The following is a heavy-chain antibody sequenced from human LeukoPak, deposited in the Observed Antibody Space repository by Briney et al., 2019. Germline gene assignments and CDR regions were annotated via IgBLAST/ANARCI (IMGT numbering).Heavy chain of an antibody. CDR2: INHSGST. J-gene: IGHJ6*03. CDR3: ARRLRLYYMDV. CDR1: GGSFSGYY. Sequence: SETLSLTCDVYGGSFSGYYWSWIRQPPGKGLEWIGEINHSGSTNYNPSLKSRVTISVDTSKNQFSLKLSSVTAADTAVYYCARRLRLYYMDVWGKGTTVTVSS. V-gene: IGHV4-34*01. D-gene: IGHD3-16*01.